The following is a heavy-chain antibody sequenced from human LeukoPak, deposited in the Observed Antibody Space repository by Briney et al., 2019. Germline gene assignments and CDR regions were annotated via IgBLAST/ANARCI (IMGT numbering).Heavy chain of an antibody. V-gene: IGHV4-30-4*01. J-gene: IGHJ4*02. D-gene: IGHD2-15*01. Sequence: SETLFLTCTVSGGSISSGDYYWSWIRQPPGKGLEWIGYIYYSGSTYYNPSLKSRVTISVDTSKNQFSLKLSSVTAADTAVYYCARAKVLDIVVVVAATNFDYWGQGTLVTVSS. CDR1: GGSISSGDYY. CDR2: IYYSGST. CDR3: ARAKVLDIVVVVAATNFDY.